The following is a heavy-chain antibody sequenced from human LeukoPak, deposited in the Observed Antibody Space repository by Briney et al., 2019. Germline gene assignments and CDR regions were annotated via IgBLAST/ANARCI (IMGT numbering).Heavy chain of an antibody. J-gene: IGHJ4*02. Sequence: SETPSLTCAVYGGSFSGYYWSWIRQPPGKGLEWIGEINHSGSTNYNPSLKSRVTISVDTSKNQFSLKLSSVTAADTAVYYCARGSRDSSGYRPIDYWGQGTLVTVSS. CDR1: GGSFSGYY. D-gene: IGHD3-22*01. V-gene: IGHV4-34*01. CDR2: INHSGST. CDR3: ARGSRDSSGYRPIDY.